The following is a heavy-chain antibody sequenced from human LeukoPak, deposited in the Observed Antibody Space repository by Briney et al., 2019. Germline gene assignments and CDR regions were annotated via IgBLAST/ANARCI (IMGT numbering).Heavy chain of an antibody. CDR2: MNPSGGST. CDR3: ARVLGAYGDYEGLKY. D-gene: IGHD4-17*01. Sequence: ASVKVSCKASGYTLTSYYLHWVRQAPGQGLEWMGIMNPSGGSTNYAQKFHGRVMMTRDTSTSTVYMELSSLRSEDTAVYYCARVLGAYGDYEGLKYWGQGTLVTVSS. CDR1: GYTLTSYY. J-gene: IGHJ4*02. V-gene: IGHV1-46*01.